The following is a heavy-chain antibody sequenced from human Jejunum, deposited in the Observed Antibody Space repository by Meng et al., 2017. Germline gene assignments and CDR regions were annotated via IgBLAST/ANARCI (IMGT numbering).Heavy chain of an antibody. Sequence: GESLKISCKGSGYSFTSYWIGWVRQRPGKGLEWMGIIYPGDSDTRYSPSFQGQVTISADKSNSTAYLQWSSLKDSDTAMYYCARALDSSGYYDHDYWGQGTRVTVSS. V-gene: IGHV5-51*01. CDR2: IYPGDSDT. CDR1: GYSFTSYW. J-gene: IGHJ4*02. D-gene: IGHD3-22*01. CDR3: ARALDSSGYYDHDY.